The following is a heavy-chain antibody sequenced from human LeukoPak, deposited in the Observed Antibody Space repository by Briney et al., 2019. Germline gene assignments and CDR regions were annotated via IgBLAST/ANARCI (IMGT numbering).Heavy chain of an antibody. Sequence: GESLKISCKGSGYSFTSYWIGWVRQMPGKGLEWMGIIYPGDSDTRYSPSFQGQVTISADKSISTAYLQWSNLKASDTAMYYCARCGSGSYYKPPYYYYGMDVWGQGTTVTVSS. CDR1: GYSFTSYW. J-gene: IGHJ6*02. D-gene: IGHD3-10*01. CDR3: ARCGSGSYYKPPYYYYGMDV. CDR2: IYPGDSDT. V-gene: IGHV5-51*01.